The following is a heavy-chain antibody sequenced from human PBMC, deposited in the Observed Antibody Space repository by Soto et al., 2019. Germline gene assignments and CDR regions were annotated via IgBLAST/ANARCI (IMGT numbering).Heavy chain of an antibody. V-gene: IGHV3-30-3*01. CDR1: RFTFSSYA. CDR3: ARESEALDY. CDR2: ISYDGYYK. J-gene: IGHJ4*02. Sequence: GGSLRLSCVASRFTFSSYAMHWVRQAPGKGLEWVALISYDGYYKYYADSVKGRFTISRDNSDNTLYLQMNSLRADDTAVYYYARESEALDYWCQGTLVTVSS.